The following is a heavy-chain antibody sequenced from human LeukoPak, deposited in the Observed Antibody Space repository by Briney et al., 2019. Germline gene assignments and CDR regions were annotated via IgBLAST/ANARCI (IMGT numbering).Heavy chain of an antibody. Sequence: SETPSLTCTVSGGSISSYYWSWIRQPPGKGLEWIGYTYYSGSTNYNPSLRSRVTISVDTSKNQFSLKLSSVTAADTAVYYCASFNGYSYAIDYWGQGTLVTVSS. CDR2: TYYSGST. V-gene: IGHV4-59*01. D-gene: IGHD5-18*01. J-gene: IGHJ4*02. CDR1: GGSISSYY. CDR3: ASFNGYSYAIDY.